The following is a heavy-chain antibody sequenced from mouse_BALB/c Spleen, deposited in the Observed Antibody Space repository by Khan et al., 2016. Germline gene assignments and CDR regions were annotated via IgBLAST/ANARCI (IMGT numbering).Heavy chain of an antibody. Sequence: EVQLQESGPGLVKPSQSLSLTCTVTGYSITSGYGWNWIRQFPGNKLEWMGYISYSGSTNYNPSLKSRISITRDTSKNTFFMQLNSLTTEDTATYYCARTARIKYWGQGTTLTVSS. D-gene: IGHD1-2*01. V-gene: IGHV3-2*02. CDR1: GYSITSGYG. CDR2: ISYSGST. J-gene: IGHJ2*01. CDR3: ARTARIKY.